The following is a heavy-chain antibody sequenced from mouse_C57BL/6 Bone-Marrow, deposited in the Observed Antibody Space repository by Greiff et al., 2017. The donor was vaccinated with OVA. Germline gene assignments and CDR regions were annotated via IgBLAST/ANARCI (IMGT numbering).Heavy chain of an antibody. CDR1: GFTFSDYG. D-gene: IGHD2-2*01. Sequence: EVKLQESGGGLVKPGGSLKLSCAASGFTFSDYGMHWVRQAPEKGLEWVAYISSGSSTIYYADTVKGRFTISRDNAKNTLFLQMTSLRSEDTAMYYCAREEGYDVGDYWGQGTTLTVSS. J-gene: IGHJ2*01. CDR3: AREEGYDVGDY. CDR2: ISSGSSTI. V-gene: IGHV5-17*01.